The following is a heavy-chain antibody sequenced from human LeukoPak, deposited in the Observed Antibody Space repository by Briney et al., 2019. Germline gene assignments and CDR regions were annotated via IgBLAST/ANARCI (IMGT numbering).Heavy chain of an antibody. V-gene: IGHV3-30*04. CDR3: ARSRLVYSSGCCPFAGY. J-gene: IGHJ4*02. CDR2: ISYDGSNK. Sequence: GRSLRLSCAASGFTFSSYAMHWVRQAPGKGLEWVAVISYDGSNKYYADSVKGRFTISRDNSKNTLYLQMNSLRAEDTAVYYCARSRLVYSSGCCPFAGYWGQGTLVTVSS. CDR1: GFTFSSYA. D-gene: IGHD6-19*01.